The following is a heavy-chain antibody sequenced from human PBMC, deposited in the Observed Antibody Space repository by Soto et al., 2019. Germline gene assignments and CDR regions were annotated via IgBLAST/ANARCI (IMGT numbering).Heavy chain of an antibody. V-gene: IGHV1-8*01. D-gene: IGHD3-3*01. CDR1: GYTFTSYD. CDR3: ARGTYYDFWSGYAYYYYGMDV. CDR2: MNPNSGNT. Sequence: GASVKVSCKASGYTFTSYDINWVRQATGQGLEWMGWMNPNSGNTGYAQKFQGRVTMTRNTSISTAYMELSSLRSEDTAVYYCARGTYYDFWSGYAYYYYGMDVWGQGTTVIVSS. J-gene: IGHJ6*02.